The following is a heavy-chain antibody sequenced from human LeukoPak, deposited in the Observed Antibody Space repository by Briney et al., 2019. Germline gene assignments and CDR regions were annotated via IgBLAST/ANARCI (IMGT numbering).Heavy chain of an antibody. V-gene: IGHV3-23*01. CDR3: AKRAAAYSFDS. D-gene: IGHD6-25*01. J-gene: IGHJ4*02. Sequence: PGGSLRLSCAASGFTFTSYAMSWVRQAPGKGLEWVSIISGSGSYTYDADSAKGRFTISRDNLKNTLYLQMNSLRVEDTAVYYCAKRAAAYSFDSWGQGTLVTVSS. CDR1: GFTFTSYA. CDR2: ISGSGSYT.